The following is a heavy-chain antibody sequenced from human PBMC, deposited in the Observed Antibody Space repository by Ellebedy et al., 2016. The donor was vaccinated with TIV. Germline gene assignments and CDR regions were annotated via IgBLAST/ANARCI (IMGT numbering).Heavy chain of an antibody. V-gene: IGHV3-48*02. Sequence: GGSLRLXCTASGFTFGDYAMNWVRQAPGKGLEWVSYISSSSSTIYYADSVKGRFTISRDNAKNSLYLQMNSLRDEDTAVYYCARVGSNYYDSSGYYGHHYFDYWGQGTLVTVSS. CDR3: ARVGSNYYDSSGYYGHHYFDY. CDR1: GFTFGDYA. D-gene: IGHD3-22*01. J-gene: IGHJ4*02. CDR2: ISSSSSTI.